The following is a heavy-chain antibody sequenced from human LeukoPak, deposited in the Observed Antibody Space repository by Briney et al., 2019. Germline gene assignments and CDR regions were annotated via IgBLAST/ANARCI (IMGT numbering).Heavy chain of an antibody. CDR3: AKDPRGGYSGSWYFDY. V-gene: IGHV3-23*01. CDR1: GFTFSSYV. J-gene: IGHJ4*02. Sequence: GGSLRLSCSASGFTFSSYVLSWVRQAPGKGLECVSAISGTGDSIYYADSVKGRFTISRDNYKNTLYLQMNSLTAEDTAVYYCAKDPRGGYSGSWYFDYWGQGTLVTVSS. D-gene: IGHD5-12*01. CDR2: ISGTGDSI.